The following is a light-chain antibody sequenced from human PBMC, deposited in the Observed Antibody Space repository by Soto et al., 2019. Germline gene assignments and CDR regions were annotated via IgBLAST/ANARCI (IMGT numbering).Light chain of an antibody. CDR2: DVT. Sequence: QSVLTQPRSVSGSPGQSVTISCTGTSSDVGGYNYVSWYQQHPGKAPKLMIYDVTTRPSGVPDRFSGSKSGNTASLTISGLQAEDEADYYCSSHAGSSVVFXTGTKLTVL. V-gene: IGLV2-11*01. J-gene: IGLJ1*01. CDR1: SSDVGGYNY. CDR3: SSHAGSSVV.